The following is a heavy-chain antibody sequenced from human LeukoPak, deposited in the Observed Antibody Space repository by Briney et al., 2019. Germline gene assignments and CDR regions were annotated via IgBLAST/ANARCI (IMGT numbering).Heavy chain of an antibody. V-gene: IGHV3-21*01. D-gene: IGHD2-2*01. J-gene: IGHJ4*02. CDR1: GFIFSIYS. Sequence: PGGSLRLSCAASGFIFSIYSMNWVRQAPGKGLEWVSSISNDGNYIYYADSVKGRFTISRDNAKNSLYLQMNSLRAEDTAVYYCANHLACGSTSCPPFDSWGQGTLVTVSS. CDR2: ISNDGNYI. CDR3: ANHLACGSTSCPPFDS.